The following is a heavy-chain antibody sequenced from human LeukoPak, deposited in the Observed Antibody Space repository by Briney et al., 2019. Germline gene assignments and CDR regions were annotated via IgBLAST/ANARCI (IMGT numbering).Heavy chain of an antibody. CDR2: IIPILGTA. V-gene: IGHV1-69*13. Sequence: SVKVSCKASGGTFSSYAISWVRQAPGQGLEWMGGIIPILGTANYAQKFQGRVTITADESTSTAYMELSSLRSEDTAVYYCARGGPTAMHFDYWGQGTLVTVSS. CDR1: GGTFSSYA. J-gene: IGHJ4*02. CDR3: ARGGPTAMHFDY. D-gene: IGHD5-18*01.